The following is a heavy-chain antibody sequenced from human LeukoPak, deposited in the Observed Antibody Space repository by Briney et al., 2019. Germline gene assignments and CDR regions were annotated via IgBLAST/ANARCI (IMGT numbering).Heavy chain of an antibody. CDR1: GFTFSSYA. Sequence: GGSLRLSCAASGFTFSSYAMHWVRQAPGKGLEYVSAIISNGGSTYYANSVKGRFTISRDNSKNTLYLQMNSLRAEDTAVYYCAKDKGAMIAVVILDYWGQGTLVTVSS. V-gene: IGHV3-64*01. D-gene: IGHD3-22*01. J-gene: IGHJ4*02. CDR2: IISNGGST. CDR3: AKDKGAMIAVVILDY.